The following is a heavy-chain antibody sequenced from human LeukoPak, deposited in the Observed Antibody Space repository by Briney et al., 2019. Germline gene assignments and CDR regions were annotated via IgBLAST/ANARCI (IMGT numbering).Heavy chain of an antibody. D-gene: IGHD3-9*01. J-gene: IGHJ4*02. CDR1: GGSISITNYY. Sequence: SETLSLTCTVSGGSISITNYYWGWIRQPPGKGLEWIGNIYYDGSTYYNPSLKSRVTISVDTSKNQFSLKLNSVTAADSAVYYCARRYMGIDYWGQGTLVTVSS. CDR2: IYYDGST. CDR3: ARRYMGIDY. V-gene: IGHV4-39*07.